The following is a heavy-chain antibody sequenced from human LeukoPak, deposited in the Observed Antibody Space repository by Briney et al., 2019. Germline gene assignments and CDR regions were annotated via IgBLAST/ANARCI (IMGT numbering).Heavy chain of an antibody. Sequence: GGSLRLSCAASGFTFSSYAMSWVRQAPGKGLEWVSAISGSGGSTYYADSVKGRFTISRDNSKNTLYLQMNSLRAEDTAVYYCANLGGYSYGGFDYWGQGTLVTVSS. J-gene: IGHJ4*02. CDR3: ANLGGYSYGGFDY. V-gene: IGHV3-23*01. D-gene: IGHD5-18*01. CDR1: GFTFSSYA. CDR2: ISGSGGST.